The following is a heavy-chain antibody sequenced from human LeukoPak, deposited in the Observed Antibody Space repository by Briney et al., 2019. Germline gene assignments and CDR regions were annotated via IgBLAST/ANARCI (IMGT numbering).Heavy chain of an antibody. V-gene: IGHV4-4*07. J-gene: IGHJ5*02. D-gene: IGHD3-16*02. CDR2: IYTSGST. CDR3: ARDQRDMITFGGVIPPSPNWFDP. Sequence: SETLSLTCTVSGGSISSYYWSWIRQPAGKGLGWIGRIYTSGSTNYNPSLKSRVTMSVDTSKNQFSLKLSSVTAADTAVYYCARDQRDMITFGGVIPPSPNWFDPWGQGTLVTVSS. CDR1: GGSISSYY.